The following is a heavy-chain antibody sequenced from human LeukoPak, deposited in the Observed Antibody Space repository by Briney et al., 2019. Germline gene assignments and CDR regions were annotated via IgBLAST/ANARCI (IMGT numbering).Heavy chain of an antibody. CDR3: ARSSTGSYFDY. J-gene: IGHJ4*02. D-gene: IGHD3-3*02. Sequence: SETLSLTCTVSGGSMSRYYWSWIRQPPGKGLEWIGYMYYSGSTKYNPSLKSRVTISVDTSKDQFSLKLSSVTAADTAVYYCARSSTGSYFDYWGQGTLVTVSS. V-gene: IGHV4-59*01. CDR2: MYYSGST. CDR1: GGSMSRYY.